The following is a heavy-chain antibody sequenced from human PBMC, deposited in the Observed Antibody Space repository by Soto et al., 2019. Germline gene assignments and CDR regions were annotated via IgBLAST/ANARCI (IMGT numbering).Heavy chain of an antibody. CDR1: GFTFSSYA. J-gene: IGHJ4*02. V-gene: IGHV3-23*01. Sequence: GGSLRLSCAASGFTFSSYAMSWVRQAPGKGLEWISAISGSGGGTYYADSVKGRFTISRDNSKNTLYLQMNSLRAEDTAVYYCARVGWTSLTFFDYRGQGTLVTVSS. CDR2: ISGSGGGT. CDR3: ARVGWTSLTFFDY. D-gene: IGHD4-17*01.